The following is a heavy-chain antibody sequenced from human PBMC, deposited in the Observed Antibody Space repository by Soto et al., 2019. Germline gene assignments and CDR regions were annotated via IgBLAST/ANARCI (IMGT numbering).Heavy chain of an antibody. CDR1: AFTFGRYA. J-gene: IGHJ4*02. D-gene: IGHD1-26*01. Sequence: PGGPLRLSCEVSAFTFGRYAMSWVRQAPGEGLNCVSAMSGSDTSAYYADSVKGRYTSARDNSKDTLYLQMNSLSAEDTAVYYCANNVVSGSYWPIDHWGQGTLGTVTS. CDR3: ANNVVSGSYWPIDH. V-gene: IGHV3-23*01. CDR2: MSGSDTSA.